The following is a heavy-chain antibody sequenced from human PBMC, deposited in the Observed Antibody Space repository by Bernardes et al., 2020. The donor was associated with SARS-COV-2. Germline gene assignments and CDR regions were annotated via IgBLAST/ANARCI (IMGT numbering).Heavy chain of an antibody. CDR1: GITSFSSFA. Sequence: GSLRLSCAASGITSFSSFAMSWVRQAPGKGLEWVAAITGSGGTTYHADSVKGRFTVSRDNSENTLYLQMDSLRAEDTAVYYCAKAGAAMRGYSYYLDVWGKGTTVTVSS. CDR3: AKAGAAMRGYSYYLDV. V-gene: IGHV3-23*01. D-gene: IGHD2-2*01. J-gene: IGHJ6*03. CDR2: ITGSGGTT.